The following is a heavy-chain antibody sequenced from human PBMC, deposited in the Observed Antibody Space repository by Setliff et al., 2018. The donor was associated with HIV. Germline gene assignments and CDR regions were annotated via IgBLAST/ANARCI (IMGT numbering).Heavy chain of an antibody. CDR2: INAGNGNT. CDR3: AAGLNYYDRSGLGA. Sequence: ASVKVSCKASGYTFTSYAMNWVRQAPGQRLEWMGWINAGNGNTKYSQEFQGRVTITRDTSASTAYMELSSLRSEDMAVYYCAAGLNYYDRSGLGAWGQGTLVTVSS. V-gene: IGHV1-3*03. J-gene: IGHJ5*02. D-gene: IGHD3-22*01. CDR1: GYTFTSYA.